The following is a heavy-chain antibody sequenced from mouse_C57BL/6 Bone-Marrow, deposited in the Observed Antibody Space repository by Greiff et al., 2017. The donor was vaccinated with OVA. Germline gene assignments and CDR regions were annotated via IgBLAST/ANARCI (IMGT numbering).Heavy chain of an antibody. Sequence: EVKLQESGGGLVQPGGSMKLSCVASGFTFSNYWMNWVRQSPEKGLEWVAQIRLKSDNSASHYAESVKGRFTISRDNTKWIVYLQMTTLRAEDSEIYYCAAGWFAYWGQGTLVTVSA. CDR1: GFTFSNYW. CDR2: IRLKSDNSAS. J-gene: IGHJ3*01. V-gene: IGHV6-3*01. CDR3: AAGWFAY.